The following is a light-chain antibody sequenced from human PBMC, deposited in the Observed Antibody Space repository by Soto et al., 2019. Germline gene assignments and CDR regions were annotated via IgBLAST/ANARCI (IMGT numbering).Light chain of an antibody. Sequence: QSVLTQPPSASGTPGQRVIISCSGSSSNLGSNSGNWYQQLPGTAPKLLIYNTYQRPLGVPDRFSGSKSVTSASLAISGLQSEDEGDYFCAAWDDSLNGPVFGGGTKVTVL. CDR3: AAWDDSLNGPV. V-gene: IGLV1-44*01. CDR2: NTY. J-gene: IGLJ3*02. CDR1: SSNLGSNS.